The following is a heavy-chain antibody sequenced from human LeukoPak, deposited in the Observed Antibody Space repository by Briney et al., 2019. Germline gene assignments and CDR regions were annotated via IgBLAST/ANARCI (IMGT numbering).Heavy chain of an antibody. CDR2: INPNSGGT. J-gene: IGHJ4*02. D-gene: IGHD3-22*01. Sequence: GASVKVSCKASGYTFTGYYMHWVRQAPGQGLEWMGWINPNSGGTNYAQKFRGRVTMTRDTSISTAYMELSRLRSDDTAVYYCARDVQYYYDSSGYYYLDYWGQGTLVTVSS. V-gene: IGHV1-2*02. CDR1: GYTFTGYY. CDR3: ARDVQYYYDSSGYYYLDY.